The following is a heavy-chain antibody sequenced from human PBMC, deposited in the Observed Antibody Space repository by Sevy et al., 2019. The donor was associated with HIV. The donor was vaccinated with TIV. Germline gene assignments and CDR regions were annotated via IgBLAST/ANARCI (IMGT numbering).Heavy chain of an antibody. V-gene: IGHV3-48*02. Sequence: GGSLRLSCAASRLTFSSSSVNWVRQAPGKGLEWVSYISSSSTTIYYADSGKGRFTISRDNAKNSLYLQMNSLRDEDTAWYYCARGFMGADYYYGMDVWGQGTTVTVSS. D-gene: IGHD3-3*01. CDR2: ISSSSTTI. J-gene: IGHJ6*02. CDR1: RLTFSSSS. CDR3: ARGFMGADYYYGMDV.